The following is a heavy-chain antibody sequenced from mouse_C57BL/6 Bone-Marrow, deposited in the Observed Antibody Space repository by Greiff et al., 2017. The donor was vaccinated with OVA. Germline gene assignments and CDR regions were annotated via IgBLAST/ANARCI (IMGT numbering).Heavy chain of an antibody. D-gene: IGHD5-1*01. CDR2: IGTGSGSN. CDR3: ASPLPGPDY. J-gene: IGHJ2*01. CDR1: GYTFTDYY. V-gene: IGHV1-77*01. Sequence: QVQLQQSGAELVKPGASVKISCKASGYTFTDYYINWVKQRPGQGLEWIGKIGTGSGSNYYNEKFKGKATMSADKSSITAYMLLSSLTSDDSAFYFCASPLPGPDYWGQGTTLTVSS.